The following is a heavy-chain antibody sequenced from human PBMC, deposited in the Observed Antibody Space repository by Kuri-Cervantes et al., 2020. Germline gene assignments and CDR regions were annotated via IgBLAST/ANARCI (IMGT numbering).Heavy chain of an antibody. CDR2: VYYSGST. Sequence: AETLSLTCSASGGSISSSTYYWGWNRQPPGKGLDWIGTVYYSGSTYYNASLKSRVTISVDTSKNKFTLKLSSVTAADTGVYYCARGAFGRIAAAGTGDWFDPWGQGTLVTVSS. CDR3: ARGAFGRIAAAGTGDWFDP. V-gene: IGHV4-39*06. CDR1: GGSISSSTYY. D-gene: IGHD6-13*01. J-gene: IGHJ5*02.